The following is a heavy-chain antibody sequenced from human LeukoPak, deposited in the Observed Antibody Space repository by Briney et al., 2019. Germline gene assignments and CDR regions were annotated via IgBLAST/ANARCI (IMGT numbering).Heavy chain of an antibody. CDR2: VHYDGRT. Sequence: PSETLSLTCTVSGGSLSSDYWSWIRQPPGKGLEWIAYVHYDGRTNYNPSLKSRVTISLDTSKNQFSLILSSVTAADTAVYYCARVRITIFGVVSGKLDVWGQGTTVTVSS. V-gene: IGHV4-59*01. J-gene: IGHJ6*02. CDR1: GGSLSSDY. CDR3: ARVRITIFGVVSGKLDV. D-gene: IGHD3-3*01.